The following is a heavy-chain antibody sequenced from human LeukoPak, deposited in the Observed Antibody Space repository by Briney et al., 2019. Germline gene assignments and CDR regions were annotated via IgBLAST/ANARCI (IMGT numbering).Heavy chain of an antibody. Sequence: ASVKVSCKASGYTFTSYYMHWVRQAPGQGLEWMGWINPNSGGTNYAQKFQGRVTMTRDTSISTAYMELSRLRSDDTAVYYCARFLEQLVLDYYYMDVWGKGTTVTVSS. CDR2: INPNSGGT. CDR3: ARFLEQLVLDYYYMDV. CDR1: GYTFTSYY. J-gene: IGHJ6*03. V-gene: IGHV1-2*02. D-gene: IGHD6-6*01.